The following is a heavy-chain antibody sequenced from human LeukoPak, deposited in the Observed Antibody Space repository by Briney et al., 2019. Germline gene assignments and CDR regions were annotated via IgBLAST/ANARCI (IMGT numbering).Heavy chain of an antibody. V-gene: IGHV4-39*07. CDR2: IYYSGST. CDR1: GGSISSSSYY. CDR3: ARDLDYGEVY. Sequence: SETLSLTCTVSGGSISSSSYYWGWIRQPPGKGLEWIGSIYYSGSTYYNPSLKSRVTISVDTSKNQFSLKLSSVTAADTAVYYCARDLDYGEVYWGQGTLVTVSS. D-gene: IGHD4-17*01. J-gene: IGHJ4*02.